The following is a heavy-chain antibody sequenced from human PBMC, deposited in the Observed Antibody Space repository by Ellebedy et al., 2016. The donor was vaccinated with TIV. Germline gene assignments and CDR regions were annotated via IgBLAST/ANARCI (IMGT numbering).Heavy chain of an antibody. D-gene: IGHD3-3*01. V-gene: IGHV3-53*01. J-gene: IGHJ6*02. CDR1: GFTVSSNY. CDR2: IYSGGST. Sequence: GESLKISCAASGFTVSSNYMSWVRQAPGKGLEWVSVIYSGGSTYYADSVKGRFTISRDNSKNTLYLQMNSLRAEDTAVYYCARGVADYGMDVWGQGTTVTVSS. CDR3: ARGVADYGMDV.